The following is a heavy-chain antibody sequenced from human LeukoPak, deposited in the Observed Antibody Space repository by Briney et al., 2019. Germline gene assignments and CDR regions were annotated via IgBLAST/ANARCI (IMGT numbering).Heavy chain of an antibody. CDR3: ARDLVGGIWSAGF. CDR2: ITPNSGDT. V-gene: IGHV1-2*06. Sequence: ASVEVSCKTSGYTFTGYYVHWVRQAPGQGLEWMGRITPNSGDTIYAQKFQGRATMTRDTSISAAYMELNSLTSDDTAIYYCARDLVGGIWSAGFWGQGTLVTVSS. J-gene: IGHJ4*02. D-gene: IGHD3-3*01. CDR1: GYTFTGYY.